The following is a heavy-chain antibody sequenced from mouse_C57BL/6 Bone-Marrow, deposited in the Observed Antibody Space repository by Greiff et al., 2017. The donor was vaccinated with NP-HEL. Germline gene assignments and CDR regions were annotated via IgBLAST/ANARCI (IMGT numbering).Heavy chain of an antibody. Sequence: EVMLVESGGGLVQPGGSLSLSCAASGFTFTDYYMSWVRQPPGKALEWLGFIRNKANGYTTEYSASVKGRFTISRDNSQSILYLQMNALRAEDSATYYGARYRGFWYFDVGGTGTTVTVSS. CDR3: ARYRGFWYFDV. J-gene: IGHJ1*03. CDR2: IRNKANGYTT. V-gene: IGHV7-3*01. CDR1: GFTFTDYY.